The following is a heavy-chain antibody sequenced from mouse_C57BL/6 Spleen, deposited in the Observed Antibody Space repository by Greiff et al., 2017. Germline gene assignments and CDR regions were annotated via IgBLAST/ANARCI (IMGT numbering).Heavy chain of an antibody. CDR2: INYDGSST. Sequence: EVNLVESEGGLVQPGSSMKLSCTASGFTFSDYYMAWVRQVPEKGLEWVANINYDGSSTSYLDSLKSRFIISRDNAKNILYLQMSSLKSEDTATYYCARGLDYYGSSYWYFDVWGTGTTVTVSS. J-gene: IGHJ1*03. D-gene: IGHD1-1*01. CDR3: ARGLDYYGSSYWYFDV. CDR1: GFTFSDYY. V-gene: IGHV5-16*01.